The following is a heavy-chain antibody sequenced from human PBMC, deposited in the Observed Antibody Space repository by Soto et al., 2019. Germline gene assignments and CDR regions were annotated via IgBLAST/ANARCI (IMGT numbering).Heavy chain of an antibody. V-gene: IGHV1-8*02. CDR2: MNPKNVDT. D-gene: IGHD2-2*01. CDR3: ARGPSSLIMIAEPDEGLLWHDP. J-gene: IGHJ5*02. CDR1: GYNFGNYD. Sequence: QVQLVQSGAEVKKPGASVKVSCKASGYNFGNYDLYWVRHATGQGLEWKGWMNPKNVDTGHAHKFQGRVIMTRDTSMSTAYMELSGLRPDDTAVYYCARGPSSLIMIAEPDEGLLWHDPWGQGTLVIV.